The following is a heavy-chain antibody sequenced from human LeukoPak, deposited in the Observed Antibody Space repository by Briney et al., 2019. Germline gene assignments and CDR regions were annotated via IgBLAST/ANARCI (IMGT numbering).Heavy chain of an antibody. CDR2: VYYSGST. CDR1: GGSISSYY. D-gene: IGHD2-2*01. CDR3: ARLYCSSTSCRHPLISDPYMDV. V-gene: IGHV4-59*01. Sequence: SETLSLTCTVSGGSISSYYWTWVRQPPGKGLEWIGYVYYSGSTNYNPSLKSRVTISVDTSKNQFSLKLSSVTAADTAMYYCARLYCSSTSCRHPLISDPYMDVWGKGTTVTVYS. J-gene: IGHJ6*03.